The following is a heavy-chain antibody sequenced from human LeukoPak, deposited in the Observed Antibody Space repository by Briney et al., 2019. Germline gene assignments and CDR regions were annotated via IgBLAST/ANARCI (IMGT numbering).Heavy chain of an antibody. J-gene: IGHJ6*03. CDR1: GGSFSGYY. CDR2: INHSGST. D-gene: IGHD3-10*01. V-gene: IGHV4-34*01. Sequence: SETLSLTCAVYGGSFSGYYWSWIRQPPGKGLEWIGEINHSGSTNYNPSLKSRVTISVDTSKNQFSLKLSSVTAADTAVYYCARVPRGNLRYYYYYMDVWGKGTTVTVFS. CDR3: ARVPRGNLRYYYYYMDV.